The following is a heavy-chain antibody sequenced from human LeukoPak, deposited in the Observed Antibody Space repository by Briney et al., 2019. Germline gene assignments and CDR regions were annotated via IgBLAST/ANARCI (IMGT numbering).Heavy chain of an antibody. J-gene: IGHJ4*02. D-gene: IGHD4-17*01. V-gene: IGHV3-11*06. CDR1: GFTLSDYY. CDR3: AMYRTYGDRDY. Sequence: GGSLRLSCAASGFTLSDYYMSWIRQAPGKGLEWVSYISSSSTYTNYADSVKGRFTISRDNAKNSLYLQMNSLRAEDTAVYYCAMYRTYGDRDYWGQGALVTVSS. CDR2: ISSSSTYT.